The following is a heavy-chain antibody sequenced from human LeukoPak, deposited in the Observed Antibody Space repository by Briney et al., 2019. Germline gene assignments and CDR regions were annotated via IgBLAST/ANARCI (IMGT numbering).Heavy chain of an antibody. D-gene: IGHD2-2*01. Sequence: GGSLRLSCAASGFTFSSYAMSWVRQAPGKGLEWVSAISGSGGSTYYADSVKGRFTISRDNSKNTLYLQMNSLRAEDTAVYYCAKGGGVVPAALTFDYWGQGTLVTVSS. V-gene: IGHV3-23*01. J-gene: IGHJ4*02. CDR2: ISGSGGST. CDR1: GFTFSSYA. CDR3: AKGGGVVPAALTFDY.